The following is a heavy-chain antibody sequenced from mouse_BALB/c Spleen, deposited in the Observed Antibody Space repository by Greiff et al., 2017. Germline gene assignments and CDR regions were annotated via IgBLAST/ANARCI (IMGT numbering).Heavy chain of an antibody. Sequence: EVKLEESGGGLVQPGGSMKLSCVASGFTFSNYWMNWVRQSPEKGLEWVAEIRLKSNNYATHYAESVKGRFTISRDDSKSSVYLQMNNLRAEDTGIYFCTLSYYYGSSPLCYFDYWGQGTTLTVSS. CDR3: TLSYYYGSSPLCYFDY. J-gene: IGHJ2*01. D-gene: IGHD1-1*01. CDR2: IRLKSNNYAT. CDR1: GFTFSNYW. V-gene: IGHV6-6*02.